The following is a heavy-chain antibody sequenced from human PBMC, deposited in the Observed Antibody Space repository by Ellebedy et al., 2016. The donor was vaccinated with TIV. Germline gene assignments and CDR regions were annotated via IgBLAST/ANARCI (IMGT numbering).Heavy chain of an antibody. CDR3: AKNMRTVTTTIDY. CDR2: ISGNGGST. J-gene: IGHJ4*02. Sequence: GGSLRLSCAASGFTFRNFAMTWVRQAPGKGLEWVSSISGNGGSTIYADSVKGRFTISRDNSKNTLYLQMNSLRAEDTAIYYCAKNMRTVTTTIDYWGQGTLVTVSS. D-gene: IGHD4-17*01. V-gene: IGHV3-23*01. CDR1: GFTFRNFA.